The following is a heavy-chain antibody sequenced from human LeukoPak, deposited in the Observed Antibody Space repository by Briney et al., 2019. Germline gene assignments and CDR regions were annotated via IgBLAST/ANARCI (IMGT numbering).Heavy chain of an antibody. Sequence: GGSLRLSCAASGFTFNYYDMHRVRQAPGKGLGWVSFISYDGSNTYYTDSVKGRFTISRDNSKNTLYLQMNSLRAEDTAVYYCARESTLNPDSGFFDSWGQGTLVTVSS. CDR3: ARESTLNPDSGFFDS. CDR2: ISYDGSNT. V-gene: IGHV3-30-3*01. CDR1: GFTFNYYD. J-gene: IGHJ4*02. D-gene: IGHD5-12*01.